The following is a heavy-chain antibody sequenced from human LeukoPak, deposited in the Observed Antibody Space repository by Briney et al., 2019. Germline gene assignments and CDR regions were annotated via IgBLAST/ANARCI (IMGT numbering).Heavy chain of an antibody. D-gene: IGHD5-24*01. CDR2: IKQDGSEK. CDR1: GFTFSSYW. J-gene: IGHJ4*02. CDR3: ARESFRGGWLRPRHSYYFDY. Sequence: PGGSLRLSCAASGFTFSSYWMSWVRQAPGKGLEWVANIKQDGSEKYYVDSVKGRFTISRDNAKNSLYLQMNSLRAEDTAVYYCARESFRGGWLRPRHSYYFDYWGQGTLVTVSS. V-gene: IGHV3-7*01.